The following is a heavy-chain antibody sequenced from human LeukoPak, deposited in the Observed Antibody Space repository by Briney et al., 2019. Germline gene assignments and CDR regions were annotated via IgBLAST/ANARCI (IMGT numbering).Heavy chain of an antibody. CDR1: GFTFSTYA. V-gene: IGHV3-30-3*01. CDR2: ISYDGSNE. Sequence: GGSLRLSCAASGFTFSTYAIHWVRQAPGKGLEWVESISYDGSNEYHADSVKGRFTISRDNSKNTVYLQMNDLRPEDTAVYYCARGNSVVNYYHGLDLWGQGTTVTVSS. D-gene: IGHD2-2*01. CDR3: ARGNSVVNYYHGLDL. J-gene: IGHJ6*02.